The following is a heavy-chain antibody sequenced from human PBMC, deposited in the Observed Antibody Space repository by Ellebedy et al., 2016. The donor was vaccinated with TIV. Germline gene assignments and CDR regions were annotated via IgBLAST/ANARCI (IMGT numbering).Heavy chain of an antibody. CDR2: IYYSGST. CDR1: GGSISSYY. J-gene: IGHJ5*02. CDR3: VTMTYRSRWYEGWFDP. D-gene: IGHD6-13*01. V-gene: IGHV4-59*01. Sequence: MPGGSLRLSCTVSGGSISSYYWSWIRQPPGKGLEWIGYIYYSGSTNYNPSLKSRVTISVDTSKNQFSLKLSSVTAADTAVYYCVTMTYRSRWYEGWFDPWGQGTLVTVSS.